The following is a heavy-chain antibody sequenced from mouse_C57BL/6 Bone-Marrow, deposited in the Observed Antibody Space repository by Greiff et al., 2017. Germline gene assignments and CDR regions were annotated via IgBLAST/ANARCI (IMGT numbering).Heavy chain of an antibody. CDR3: ARGEAYYYVSYCYWDV. D-gene: IGHD1-1*01. Sequence: QVQLQQSGAELVRPGTSVKMSCKASGYTFTNYWIGWAKQRPGHGLEWVGDIYPGGGYTNYNEKFKGKATLTADKSSSTAYMQVSSLTSEDTAIYYCARGEAYYYVSYCYWDVWGTGTTVTVSS. J-gene: IGHJ1*03. CDR1: GYTFTNYW. V-gene: IGHV1-63*01. CDR2: IYPGGGYT.